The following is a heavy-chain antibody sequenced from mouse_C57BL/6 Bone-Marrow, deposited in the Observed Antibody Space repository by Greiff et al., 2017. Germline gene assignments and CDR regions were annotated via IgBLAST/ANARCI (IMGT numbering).Heavy chain of an antibody. CDR2: IYPGSGST. CDR1: GYTFTSYW. Sequence: QVQLKQPGAELVKPGASVKMSCKASGYTFTSYWITWVKQRPGQGLEWIGDIYPGSGSTNYNEKFKGKATLAVDTSSSTAYLQLSSLTSEDPAVYYCARWANWDFMDYWGQGTAVTVSS. V-gene: IGHV1-55*01. CDR3: ARWANWDFMDY. D-gene: IGHD4-1*01. J-gene: IGHJ4*01.